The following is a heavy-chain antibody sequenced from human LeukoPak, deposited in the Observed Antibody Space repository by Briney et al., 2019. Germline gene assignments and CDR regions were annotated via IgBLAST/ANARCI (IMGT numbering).Heavy chain of an antibody. CDR3: ASSARGMTTVMFDY. V-gene: IGHV4-59*08. Sequence: SETLSLTCTVSGGSISSYYWSWIRQPPGKGLEWIGYIYYSGSTNYNPSLKSRVTISVDTSKNQFSLKLSSVTAADTAVYYCASSARGMTTVMFDYWGQGTLVTVSS. J-gene: IGHJ4*02. CDR1: GGSISSYY. D-gene: IGHD4-17*01. CDR2: IYYSGST.